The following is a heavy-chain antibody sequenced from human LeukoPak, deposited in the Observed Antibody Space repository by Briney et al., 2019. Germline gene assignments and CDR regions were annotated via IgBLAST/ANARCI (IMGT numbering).Heavy chain of an antibody. D-gene: IGHD3-22*01. CDR2: IYYSGST. V-gene: IGHV4-31*02. Sequence: XGXIYYSGSTYYNPSLKSRVTISVDTSKNQFSLKLSSVTAADTAVYYCARDYYDSSGPWSNWFDPWGQGTLVTVSS. J-gene: IGHJ5*02. CDR3: ARDYYDSSGPWSNWFDP.